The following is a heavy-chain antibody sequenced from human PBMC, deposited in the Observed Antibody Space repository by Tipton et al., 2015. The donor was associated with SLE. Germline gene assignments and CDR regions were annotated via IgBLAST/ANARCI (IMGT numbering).Heavy chain of an antibody. CDR1: GGSFSGHY. Sequence: TLSLTCAVYGGSFSGHYWTWIRQPPGKGLEWIGDIIQSGRTNYNPSLMSRVTMSMDTSRNQFSLKLTSVTAADTALYFCASPATYGSGSFDPWSEGTLVSVSS. V-gene: IGHV4-34*12. D-gene: IGHD3-10*01. J-gene: IGHJ5*02. CDR2: IIQSGRT. CDR3: ASPATYGSGSFDP.